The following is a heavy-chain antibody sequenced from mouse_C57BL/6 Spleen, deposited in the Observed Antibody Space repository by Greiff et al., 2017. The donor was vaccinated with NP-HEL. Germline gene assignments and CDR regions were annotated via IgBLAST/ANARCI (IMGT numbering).Heavy chain of an antibody. D-gene: IGHD3-3*01. V-gene: IGHV1-52*01. Sequence: QVQLQQPGAELVRPGSSVKLSCKASGYTFTSYWMHWVKQRPIQGLEWIGNIDPSDSETHYNQKFKDKATLTVDKSSSTAYMQLSSLTSEDSAVYYCARKGTGGDAMDYWGQGTSVTVSS. CDR2: IDPSDSET. J-gene: IGHJ4*01. CDR1: GYTFTSYW. CDR3: ARKGTGGDAMDY.